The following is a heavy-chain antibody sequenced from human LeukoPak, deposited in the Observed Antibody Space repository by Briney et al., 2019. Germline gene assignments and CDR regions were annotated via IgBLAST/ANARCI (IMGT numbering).Heavy chain of an antibody. CDR3: AKGPRASGWTYFDY. D-gene: IGHD6-19*01. Sequence: GWSLRLSCAASGFTFSSYAMSWVRQAPGKGLEWVSVISGSGGSTYSAESVKGRFTISRDNSKNTLYLQMNSLRVEDTAVYYCAKGPRASGWTYFDYWGQGTLVTVSS. J-gene: IGHJ4*02. CDR2: ISGSGGST. V-gene: IGHV3-23*01. CDR1: GFTFSSYA.